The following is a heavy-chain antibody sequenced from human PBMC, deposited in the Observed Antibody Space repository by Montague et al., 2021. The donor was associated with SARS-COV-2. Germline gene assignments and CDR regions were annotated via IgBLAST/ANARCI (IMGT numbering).Heavy chain of an antibody. J-gene: IGHJ3*02. CDR2: IYYNGST. D-gene: IGHD5-18*01. CDR1: GGSISSYY. Sequence: SETLSLTCTVSGGSISSYYWSWIRQPPGKGLEWIGYIYYNGSTNYNPSLKSRVTISLDTSKNQFSLKLNSVTAADTAVYYCARGSYGPGAFDIWGQGTMVTVSS. V-gene: IGHV4-59*01. CDR3: ARGSYGPGAFDI.